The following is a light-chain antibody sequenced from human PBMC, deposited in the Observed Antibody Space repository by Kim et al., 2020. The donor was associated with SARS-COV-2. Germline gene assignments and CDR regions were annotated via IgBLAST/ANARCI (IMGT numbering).Light chain of an antibody. Sequence: SITFSCTGTGNDVGGYSSHVSGYQQPPGSAPKLVISEVTQRPSGVPHRFSGSKSGNTASLTISGLQAEDEADYYCSSITRSGTYVFGTGTKVTVL. CDR2: EVT. CDR3: SSITRSGTYV. CDR1: GNDVGGYSSH. V-gene: IGLV2-18*02. J-gene: IGLJ1*01.